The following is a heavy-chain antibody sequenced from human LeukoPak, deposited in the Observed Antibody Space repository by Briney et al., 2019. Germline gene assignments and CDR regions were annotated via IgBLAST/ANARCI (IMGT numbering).Heavy chain of an antibody. V-gene: IGHV1-8*02. CDR3: VRCAVGCYYNYGIDA. Sequence: ASVKVSCKASGGTFSSYATGWVRQATGQGLEWMGWMNPNSGNTGYAQKFQGRVTMTRSTSISTAYMELSSLRPEDTAAYYCVRCAVGCYYNYGIDAWGQGTTVTVSS. J-gene: IGHJ6*02. CDR2: MNPNSGNT. CDR1: GGTFSSYA. D-gene: IGHD3-10*01.